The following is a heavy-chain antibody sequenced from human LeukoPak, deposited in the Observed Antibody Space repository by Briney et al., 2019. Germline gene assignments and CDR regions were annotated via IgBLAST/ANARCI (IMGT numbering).Heavy chain of an antibody. Sequence: PGGSLRLSCAASGFTFSSYAMSWVRQALGKGLEWVSAISGSGGSTYYADSVKGRFTISRDNSKNTLYLQMNSLRAEDTAVYYCAKDSLGATDYFDYWGQGTLVTVSS. CDR2: ISGSGGST. V-gene: IGHV3-23*01. CDR1: GFTFSSYA. CDR3: AKDSLGATDYFDY. J-gene: IGHJ4*02. D-gene: IGHD1-26*01.